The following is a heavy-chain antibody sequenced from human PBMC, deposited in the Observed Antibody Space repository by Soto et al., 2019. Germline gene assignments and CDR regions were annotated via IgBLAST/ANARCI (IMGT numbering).Heavy chain of an antibody. V-gene: IGHV4-34*01. J-gene: IGHJ4*02. CDR3: ARSAGCSGGSCYSDY. CDR1: GGSFSGYY. D-gene: IGHD2-15*01. CDR2: INHSGST. Sequence: QVQLQQWGAGLLKPSETLSLTCAVYGGSFSGYYWSWIRQPPGKGLEWIGEINHSGSTNYNPSLKSRVTISVDTSKNQFSLKLSSVTAADTAVYYCARSAGCSGGSCYSDYWGQGTLVTVSS.